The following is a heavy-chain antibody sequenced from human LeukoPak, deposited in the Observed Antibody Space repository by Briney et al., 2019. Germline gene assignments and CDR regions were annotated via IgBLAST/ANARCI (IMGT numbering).Heavy chain of an antibody. CDR1: GYSVSRNSAA. J-gene: IGHJ4*02. Sequence: SQTLPLTCAISGYSVSRNSAAWNWITQSPSRALEWLGRTYYRSKWYNHYAVYVKSRIPIPPDTSKNQFSLQLNSVTPDDTAVYSCVRSGYSGYLDYWGQGTLVTVSS. V-gene: IGHV6-1*01. CDR2: TYYRSKWYN. D-gene: IGHD5-12*01. CDR3: VRSGYSGYLDY.